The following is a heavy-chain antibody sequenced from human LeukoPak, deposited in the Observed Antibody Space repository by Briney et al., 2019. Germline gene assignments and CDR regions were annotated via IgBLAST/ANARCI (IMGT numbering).Heavy chain of an antibody. V-gene: IGHV3-23*01. CDR1: GFTFSSYA. CDR2: IIRRGSIT. J-gene: IGHJ4*02. D-gene: IGHD6-19*01. Sequence: GGSLRLSCAASGFTFSSYATNWVRQAPGKGLEWVSAIIRRGSITYYTDSVKGRFTISRDNSKNTLYLQMNSLRVEDTAVYYCAKRGIMGAVPGALDYWGQGTLVTVSS. CDR3: AKRGIMGAVPGALDY.